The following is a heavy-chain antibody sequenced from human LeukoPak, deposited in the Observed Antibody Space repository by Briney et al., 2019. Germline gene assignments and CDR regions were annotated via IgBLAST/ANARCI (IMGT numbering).Heavy chain of an antibody. D-gene: IGHD3-9*01. CDR1: GFTFSSYG. V-gene: IGHV3-30*02. CDR3: AHDNIDYYFDY. Sequence: AGRSLRLSCAASGFTFSSYGMHWVRQAPGKGLEWVAFIRYDGSNKYYADSVKGRFTISRDNSKNTLYLQMNSLRAEDTAVYYCAHDNIDYYFDYWGQGTLVTVSS. CDR2: IRYDGSNK. J-gene: IGHJ4*02.